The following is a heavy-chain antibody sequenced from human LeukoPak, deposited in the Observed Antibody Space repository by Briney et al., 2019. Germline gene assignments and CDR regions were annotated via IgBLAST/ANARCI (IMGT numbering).Heavy chain of an antibody. CDR2: IYHDGGT. CDR1: GYSISNGYY. J-gene: IGHJ4*02. D-gene: IGHD6-13*01. V-gene: IGHV4-38-2*02. CDR3: ATRPEQQLILDY. Sequence: SETLSLTCTVSGYSISNGYYWGWIRQPPGKGLEWIGTIYHDGGTYYNPSLESRVTISVDTSKNQFSLKLSSVTAADTAVYFCATRPEQQLILDYWGQGTLVTVSS.